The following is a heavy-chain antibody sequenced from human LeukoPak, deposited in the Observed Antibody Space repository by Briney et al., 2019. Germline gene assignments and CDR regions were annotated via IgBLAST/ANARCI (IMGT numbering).Heavy chain of an antibody. CDR3: AKAIDYFYFGMDV. CDR2: ISWNSDKI. Sequence: GGSLRLSCAASGFTFEDHAMHWVRQAPGKGLEWVSGISWNSDKIGYADSVQGRFIISRDNAKNSLYLQMDSLRAEDTALYHCAKAIDYFYFGMDVRGRGTTVTVSS. V-gene: IGHV3-9*01. CDR1: GFTFEDHA. J-gene: IGHJ6*02.